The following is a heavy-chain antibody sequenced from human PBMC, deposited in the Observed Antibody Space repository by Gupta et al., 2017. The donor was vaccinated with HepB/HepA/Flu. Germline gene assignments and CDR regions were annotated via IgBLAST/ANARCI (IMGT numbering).Heavy chain of an antibody. CDR2: IDWDDDK. CDR3: ARMPWTSSYYYYMDV. D-gene: IGHD1-1*01. CDR1: GFSLSTSGMC. J-gene: IGHJ6*03. Sequence: QVTLRESGPALVKPTQTLTLTCTFSGFSLSTSGMCVSWIRQPPGKALEWLALIDWDDDKYYSTSLKTRLTISKDTSKNQVVLTMTNMDPVDTATYYCARMPWTSSYYYYMDVWGKGTTVTSP. V-gene: IGHV2-70*01.